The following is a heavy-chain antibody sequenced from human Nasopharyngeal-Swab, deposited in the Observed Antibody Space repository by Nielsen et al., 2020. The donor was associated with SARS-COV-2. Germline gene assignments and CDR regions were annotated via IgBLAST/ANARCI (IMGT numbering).Heavy chain of an antibody. D-gene: IGHD6-6*01. Sequence: SQIPSLTRAISGDSVSSNSATWNWIRQSPSRGLEWLGRNYYRSTWYNDYAVSVKSRITINSDTSKNQFSLQLNSVTPEDTAVYYCASDRRSGTSSLRFDCWGQGILVTVSS. CDR3: ASDRRSGTSSLRFDC. J-gene: IGHJ4*02. CDR2: NYYRSTWYN. CDR1: GDSVSSNSAT. V-gene: IGHV6-1*01.